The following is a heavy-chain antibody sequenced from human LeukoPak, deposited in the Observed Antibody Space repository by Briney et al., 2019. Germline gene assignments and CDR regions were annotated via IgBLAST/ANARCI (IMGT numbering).Heavy chain of an antibody. J-gene: IGHJ4*02. CDR1: GFTFSSYS. CDR2: ISSSSSYI. Sequence: PGGSLRLSCAASGFTFSSYSMNWVRQAPGKGLEWVSSISSSSSYIYYADSVKGRFTISRDNAQNSLYLQMNSLRAEDTAVYYCARAEYQLLHATDYWGQGTLVTVSS. V-gene: IGHV3-21*01. CDR3: ARAEYQLLHATDY. D-gene: IGHD2-2*01.